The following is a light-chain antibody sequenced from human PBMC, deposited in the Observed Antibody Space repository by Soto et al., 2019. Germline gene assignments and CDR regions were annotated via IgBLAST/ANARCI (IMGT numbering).Light chain of an antibody. J-gene: IGKJ1*01. CDR1: QSVSTT. CDR2: GAS. Sequence: EVVLTQYPATLSVSPGERATVYCRASQSVSTTLAWYQRKPGQAPRLLIYGASTRATDIPARFSGSGSGTEFALTISSLQSEDFAVYYCQQFNGWPRTFGQGTKV. CDR3: QQFNGWPRT. V-gene: IGKV3-15*01.